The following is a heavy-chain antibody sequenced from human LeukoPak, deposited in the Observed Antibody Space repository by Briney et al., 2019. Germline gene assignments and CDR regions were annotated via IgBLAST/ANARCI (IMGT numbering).Heavy chain of an antibody. D-gene: IGHD6-25*01. CDR3: AAISYSGTWPVGY. J-gene: IGHJ4*02. Sequence: PGGSLRLSCAASGFTFSNYAMSGVRQARGKGLEGVSAISGSGDRAFSADPVKGRFTISRDNSKSTQYLQMNSLRAEDTGVYYCAAISYSGTWPVGYWGQGILVTVTA. CDR1: GFTFSNYA. V-gene: IGHV3-23*01. CDR2: ISGSGDRA.